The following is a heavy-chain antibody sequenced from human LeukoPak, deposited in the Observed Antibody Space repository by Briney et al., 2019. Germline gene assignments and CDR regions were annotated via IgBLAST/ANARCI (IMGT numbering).Heavy chain of an antibody. V-gene: IGHV3-33*01. CDR1: GLTFRSYG. CDR3: ARVTRGDAFDI. Sequence: PGGCLRHSCAASGLTFRSYGLHWVRPAPAKGQEGVAVIWYDGRNKFYADSLKGRFTISRDNSKNTLYLQMNSLRAEDTAVYYCARVTRGDAFDIWGQGTLVTVSS. D-gene: IGHD2-15*01. CDR2: IWYDGRNK. J-gene: IGHJ3*02.